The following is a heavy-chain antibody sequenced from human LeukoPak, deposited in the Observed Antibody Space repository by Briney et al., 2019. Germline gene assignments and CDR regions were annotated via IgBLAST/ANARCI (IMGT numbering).Heavy chain of an antibody. V-gene: IGHV1-2*02. Sequence: ASVKVSCEASGYTFTSYDINWVRQATGQGLEWMGWINPNSGGTNYAQKFQGRATMTRDTSISTAYMELSRLRSDDTAVYYCARDPYGGAGWFDPWGQGTLVTVSS. CDR1: GYTFTSYD. CDR2: INPNSGGT. J-gene: IGHJ5*02. CDR3: ARDPYGGAGWFDP. D-gene: IGHD4-23*01.